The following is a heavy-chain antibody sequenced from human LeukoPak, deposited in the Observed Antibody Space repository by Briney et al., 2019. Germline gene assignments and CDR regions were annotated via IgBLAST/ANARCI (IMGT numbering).Heavy chain of an antibody. CDR3: ARPSALDY. Sequence: ASVKVSCKSSGYTFTSYDIIWVRQAPGQGLEWMGWISVYNGNTNYAQKFQGRVTMTTDTSTSTAYMELRSLRSDDTAVYYCARPSALDYWGQGTLVTVSS. J-gene: IGHJ4*02. CDR2: ISVYNGNT. CDR1: GYTFTSYD. V-gene: IGHV1-18*01.